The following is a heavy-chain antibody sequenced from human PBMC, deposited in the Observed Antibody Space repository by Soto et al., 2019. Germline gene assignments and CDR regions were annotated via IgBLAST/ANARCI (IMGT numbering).Heavy chain of an antibody. Sequence: GGSLRLSCVASGFPFSNYAMTWVRQAPGKGLEWVSALSGSGVSTYYADSVMGRFTISRDNSKNTLYLQMNSLRAEDTAVYYCAKDVRQWLVPRYYYYGMDVWGQGTTVTVSS. J-gene: IGHJ6*02. CDR2: LSGSGVST. CDR1: GFPFSNYA. V-gene: IGHV3-23*01. CDR3: AKDVRQWLVPRYYYYGMDV. D-gene: IGHD6-19*01.